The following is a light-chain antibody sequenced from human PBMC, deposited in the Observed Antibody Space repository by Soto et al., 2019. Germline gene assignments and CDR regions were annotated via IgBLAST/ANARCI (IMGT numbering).Light chain of an antibody. J-gene: IGKJ1*01. CDR2: GTS. V-gene: IGKV3-20*01. CDR1: QSVSSNY. CDR3: HQYGSSPAT. Sequence: EIVLTQSPGILSLSPGDGATLSCRASQSVSSNYLAWYQQNPGQAPRLLIYGTSTRASGIPDRFSGSGSGTDFTLTISRLEPEDFAVYYCHQYGSSPATFGQGTKVDI.